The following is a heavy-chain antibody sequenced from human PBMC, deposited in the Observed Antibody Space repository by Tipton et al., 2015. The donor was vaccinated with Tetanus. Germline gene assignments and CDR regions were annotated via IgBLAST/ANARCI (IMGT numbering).Heavy chain of an antibody. CDR3: ATARNKVSITRLQY. V-gene: IGHV3-23*01. Sequence: SLRLSCAASGFTFNTYNMTWVRLAPGKGLEWVAVITGSGVGTYYSDSVKGRFTVSRDNSRNTLYLQLNSLRVEDTAVYYCATARNKVSITRLQYWGPGTLVTVSS. CDR2: ITGSGVGT. CDR1: GFTFNTYN. D-gene: IGHD3-3*01. J-gene: IGHJ4*02.